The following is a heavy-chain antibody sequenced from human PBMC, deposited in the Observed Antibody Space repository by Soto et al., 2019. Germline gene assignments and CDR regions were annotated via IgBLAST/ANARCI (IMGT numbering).Heavy chain of an antibody. CDR1: GGSISGYY. J-gene: IGHJ4*02. D-gene: IGHD5-12*01. CDR3: AREGSYSAYNFAHGIQLWSFDF. V-gene: IGHV4-4*07. CDR2: IFSSGST. Sequence: KASETLSLTCTVSGGSISGYYWSWVRQPAGKGLEWIGRIFSSGSTSFNPSLESRVAMSVDTSKNHFSLNLSSVTAADMAVYYCAREGSYSAYNFAHGIQLWSFDFWGQGALVTVSS.